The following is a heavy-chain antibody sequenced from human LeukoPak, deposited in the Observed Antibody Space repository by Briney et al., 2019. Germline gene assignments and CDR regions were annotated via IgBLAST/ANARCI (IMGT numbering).Heavy chain of an antibody. Sequence: SQTLSLTCAVSGGSISSGGYSWSWIRQPPGKGLEWIGYIYHSGSTYYNPPLKSRVTISVDRSKNQFSLKLSSVTAADTAVYYCATDYGGTLSYWGQGTLVTVSS. V-gene: IGHV4-30-2*01. CDR2: IYHSGST. CDR1: GGSISSGGYS. CDR3: ATDYGGTLSY. D-gene: IGHD4-23*01. J-gene: IGHJ4*02.